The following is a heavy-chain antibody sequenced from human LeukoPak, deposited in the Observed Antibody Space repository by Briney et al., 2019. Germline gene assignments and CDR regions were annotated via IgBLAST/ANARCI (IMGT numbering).Heavy chain of an antibody. V-gene: IGHV1-2*02. D-gene: IGHD1-1*01. J-gene: IGHJ4*02. Sequence: ASVKVSCKASGYTFTGYYMHWVRQAPGQGLEWMGWVNPNSGGTNYAQKFQGRVTMTRDTSISTAYMELSRLRSDDTAVYYCARGNWNDDSFDYWGQGTLVTVSS. CDR3: ARGNWNDDSFDY. CDR2: VNPNSGGT. CDR1: GYTFTGYY.